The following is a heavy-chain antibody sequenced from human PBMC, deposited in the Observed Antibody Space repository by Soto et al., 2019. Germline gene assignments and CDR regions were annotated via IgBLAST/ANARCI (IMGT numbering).Heavy chain of an antibody. J-gene: IGHJ3*02. Sequence: QVQLVQSGTEVRKPGSSVKVSCKASGGTFDSKAISWVRLAPGQGLEWMGGSIPIFGTINNAQKFQDTVTITADESANIVYMELSSLRSEDTAIYYCAREGLTFGPGAVGGAFDIWGQGTLVTVSS. CDR3: AREGLTFGPGAVGGAFDI. CDR2: SIPIFGTI. CDR1: GGTFDSKA. D-gene: IGHD2-2*01. V-gene: IGHV1-69*12.